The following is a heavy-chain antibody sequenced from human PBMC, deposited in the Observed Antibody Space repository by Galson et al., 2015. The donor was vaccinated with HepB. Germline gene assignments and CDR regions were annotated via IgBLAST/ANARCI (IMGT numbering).Heavy chain of an antibody. Sequence: QSGAEVKKPGESLKISCKSSGYSFSRHWIGWVRQMPGKGLEWMAIIYPADSDARYSPSFEGQVIISSDKSNNSAYLQWSSLKASDTAMYYCVRLVVVPAALVPNYFYYWGQGTLVTVSS. D-gene: IGHD2-2*01. V-gene: IGHV5-51*01. CDR2: IYPADSDA. CDR3: VRLVVVPAALVPNYFYY. CDR1: GYSFSRHW. J-gene: IGHJ4*02.